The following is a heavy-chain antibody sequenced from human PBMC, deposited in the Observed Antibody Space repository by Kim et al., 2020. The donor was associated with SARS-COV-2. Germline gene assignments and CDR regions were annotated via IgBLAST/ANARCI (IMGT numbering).Heavy chain of an antibody. CDR3: AKERILRYFDWSFDY. J-gene: IGHJ4*02. Sequence: DSGRGRFTISRDNSTNALYLQMNSLRAEDTAVYYCAKERILRYFDWSFDYWGQGTLVTVSS. D-gene: IGHD3-9*01. V-gene: IGHV3-23*01.